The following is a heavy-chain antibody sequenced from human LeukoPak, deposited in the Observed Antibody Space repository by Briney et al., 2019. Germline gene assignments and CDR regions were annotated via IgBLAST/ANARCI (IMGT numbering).Heavy chain of an antibody. CDR1: GGSINRY. J-gene: IGHJ4*02. CDR2: ISGSGTI. CDR3: ARGGSGYDYPSY. V-gene: IGHV4-4*07. Sequence: PSETLSLTCTVSGGSINRYWSWIRPPAGKGLGWIGRISGSGTITYNPALQSRLSISIDTSKNQFSLKLMSVTAADTAVYYCARGGSGYDYPSYWGQGTLVTVSS. D-gene: IGHD5-12*01.